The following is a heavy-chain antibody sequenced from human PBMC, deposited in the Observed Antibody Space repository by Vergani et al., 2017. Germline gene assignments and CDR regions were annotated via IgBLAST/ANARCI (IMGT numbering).Heavy chain of an antibody. Sequence: HITLKESGPTVVKPTQTLTLTCTFSGFSPSSIGVGVGWIRQPPGKAPEWLALINWNDDERYSPSLKSRLTITKDTSNNQVVLRMSNLAPVDTATYYCVHRTVRRGVNYWGQGTLVTVSS. CDR3: VHRTVRRGVNY. CDR2: INWNDDE. J-gene: IGHJ4*02. CDR1: GFSPSSIGVG. D-gene: IGHD4-17*01. V-gene: IGHV2-5*01.